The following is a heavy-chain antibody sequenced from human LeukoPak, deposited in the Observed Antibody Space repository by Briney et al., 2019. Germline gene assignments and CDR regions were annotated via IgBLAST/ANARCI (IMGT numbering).Heavy chain of an antibody. CDR2: IKQDGSER. CDR1: GFSFNSYW. CDR3: ARDGGIDWYDP. J-gene: IGHJ5*02. Sequence: PGGSLRLSCIASGFSFNSYWMSWARQAPGKGLEWVANIKQDGSERAYVDSLKGRFTISRDNAENSLFLQMNSLRVEDTAFYYCARDGGIDWYDPWGPGTLFTVSS. D-gene: IGHD3-16*01. V-gene: IGHV3-7*01.